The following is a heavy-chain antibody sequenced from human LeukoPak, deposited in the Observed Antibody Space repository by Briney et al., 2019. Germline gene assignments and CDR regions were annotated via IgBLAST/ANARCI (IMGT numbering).Heavy chain of an antibody. CDR3: AKEGFQLELPLFDP. Sequence: SGGSLRLSCAASGSTFSSYAMSWVRQAPGKGLEWVSYISSSGSTIYYADSVKGRFTISRDNSKNTLYLQMNSLRAEDTAVYYCAKEGFQLELPLFDPWGQGTLVTVSS. J-gene: IGHJ5*02. CDR2: ISSSGSTI. D-gene: IGHD1-7*01. CDR1: GSTFSSYA. V-gene: IGHV3-23*01.